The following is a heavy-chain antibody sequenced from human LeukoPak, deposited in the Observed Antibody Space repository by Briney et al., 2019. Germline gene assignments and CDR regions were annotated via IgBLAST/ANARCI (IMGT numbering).Heavy chain of an antibody. V-gene: IGHV4-39*01. Sequence: TASETLSLTCTVSGGSISSLSYYWAWIRQSPGKGLEWIGSIFYSGGTYDNPSLKSRVTLSVDTSKNQFSLKLSSVTAADTAVYYCARHISDTAMAHFDYWGQGTLVTVSS. CDR1: GGSISSLSYY. J-gene: IGHJ4*02. CDR2: IFYSGGT. D-gene: IGHD5-18*01. CDR3: ARHISDTAMAHFDY.